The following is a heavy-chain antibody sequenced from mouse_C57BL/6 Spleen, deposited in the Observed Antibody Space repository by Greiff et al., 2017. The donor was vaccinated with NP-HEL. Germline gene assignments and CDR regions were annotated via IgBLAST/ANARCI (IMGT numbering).Heavy chain of an antibody. J-gene: IGHJ2*01. Sequence: EVHLVESGGGLVKPGGSLKLSCTASGFTFSDYYMAWVRQVPEKGLEWVANINYDGSSTYYLDSLKSRFIISRDNAKNILYLQMSSLKSEDTATYYCARDRAGYFDYWGQGTTLTVSS. V-gene: IGHV5-16*01. CDR1: GFTFSDYY. CDR3: ARDRAGYFDY. CDR2: INYDGSST. D-gene: IGHD3-1*01.